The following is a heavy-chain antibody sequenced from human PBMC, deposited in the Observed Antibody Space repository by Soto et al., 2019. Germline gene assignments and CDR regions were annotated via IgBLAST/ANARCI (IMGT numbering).Heavy chain of an antibody. J-gene: IGHJ3*02. D-gene: IGHD6-19*01. V-gene: IGHV1-18*01. CDR2: MNPNNGNT. Sequence: ASVKVSCKAAAYTFTSYDINWVRQATGQDFEWMGWMNPNNGNTNYAQKLQGRVTMTTDTSTSTAYMELRSLGSDDTAVYYCARSSSGPPPDAFDIWGQGTMVTVSS. CDR3: ARSSSGPPPDAFDI. CDR1: AYTFTSYD.